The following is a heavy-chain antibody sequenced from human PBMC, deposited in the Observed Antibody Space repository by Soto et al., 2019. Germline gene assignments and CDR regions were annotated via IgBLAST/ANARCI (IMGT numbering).Heavy chain of an antibody. CDR2: ISYDGSNK. Sequence: GVSLRLSCAASGFTFSRYCMHWLRQAPGKGLVWVSVISYDGSNKYYADSVKGRFTISRDNSKNTLYLQMNSLRAEDTAVYYCAKDMDVGWWLHGHSYYYYGMDVWGQGTTVTVSS. D-gene: IGHD5-12*01. J-gene: IGHJ6*02. V-gene: IGHV3-30*18. CDR3: AKDMDVGWWLHGHSYYYYGMDV. CDR1: GFTFSRYC.